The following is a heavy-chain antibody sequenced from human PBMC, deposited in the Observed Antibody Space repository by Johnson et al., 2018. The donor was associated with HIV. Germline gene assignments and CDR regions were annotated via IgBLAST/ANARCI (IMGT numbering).Heavy chain of an antibody. D-gene: IGHD3-22*01. Sequence: VQLVESGGGVVQPGRSLRLSCAASGFTFSSYAMSWVRQAPGKGLEWVTAISGSGGSKYYADSVKGRFTISRDNSKNSLYLQMNSLRADDTALYYCASAAKIVVAIAAIDIWGQGTMVTVSS. V-gene: IGHV3-23*04. J-gene: IGHJ3*02. CDR3: ASAAKIVVAIAAIDI. CDR1: GFTFSSYA. CDR2: ISGSGGSK.